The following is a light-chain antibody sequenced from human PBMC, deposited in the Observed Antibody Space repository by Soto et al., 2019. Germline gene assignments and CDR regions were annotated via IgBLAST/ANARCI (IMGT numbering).Light chain of an antibody. CDR1: QSVDSRY. V-gene: IGKV3D-15*01. J-gene: IGKJ4*01. CDR3: QQYNKWPLT. CDR2: GAS. Sequence: EMVMTQSPATLSVSPGEIATLSCRASQSVDSRYLAWYQQKPGQAPRLLISGASTRATGIPARFSGSGSGTEFTLTISSLQSEDFAVYYCQQYNKWPLTFGGGTKVEIK.